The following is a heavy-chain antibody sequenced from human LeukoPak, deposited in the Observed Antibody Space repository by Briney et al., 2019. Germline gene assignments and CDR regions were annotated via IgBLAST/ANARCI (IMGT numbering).Heavy chain of an antibody. CDR3: AKDRKQWLVRPDLSYY. CDR2: ISANGGRT. D-gene: IGHD6-19*01. J-gene: IGHJ4*02. Sequence: GGSLRLSCVTSGFTFSNFAMSWVRQAPGKGLEWVSSISANGGRTFYADSVKGRVSISRDTSKSTLYLQMNYLRAEDTAVYYCAKDRKQWLVRPDLSYYWGQGTLVTVSS. CDR1: GFTFSNFA. V-gene: IGHV3-23*01.